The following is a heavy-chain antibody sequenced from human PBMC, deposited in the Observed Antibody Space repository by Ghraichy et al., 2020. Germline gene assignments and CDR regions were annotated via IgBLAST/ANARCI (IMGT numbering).Heavy chain of an antibody. CDR2: ISSSSSYI. CDR1: GITFSDYY. D-gene: IGHD3-10*01. Sequence: WGSLRLSCAASGITFSDYYISWIRQAPGKGLEWVAYISSSSSYITYADSVKGRFTISRDNAKNSLYLQMNRLRAEDTAVYYCARDFSGSGSYDGWFDPWGQGTLVTVSS. J-gene: IGHJ5*02. CDR3: ARDFSGSGSYDGWFDP. V-gene: IGHV3-11*06.